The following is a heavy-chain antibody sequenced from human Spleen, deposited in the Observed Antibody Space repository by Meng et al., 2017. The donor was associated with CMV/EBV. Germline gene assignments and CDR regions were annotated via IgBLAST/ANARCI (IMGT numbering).Heavy chain of an antibody. CDR2: IYISGDT. D-gene: IGHD1-26*01. Sequence: QVQVQGAGPGLVKPSETLSLTCSVSGVSISGFYWSWIRQPAGKGLEWIGRIYISGDTNYNPSLKSRVTISKDTSKNQISLRLTSVTAADTAVYYCATGSGDFDHWGRGTLVTVSS. CDR1: GVSISGFY. J-gene: IGHJ4*02. CDR3: ATGSGDFDH. V-gene: IGHV4-4*07.